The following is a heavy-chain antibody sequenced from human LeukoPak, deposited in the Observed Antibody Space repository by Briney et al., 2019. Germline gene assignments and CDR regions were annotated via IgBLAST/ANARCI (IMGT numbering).Heavy chain of an antibody. CDR2: FYLSGS. CDR1: GGSIRRSY. D-gene: IGHD4-11*01. J-gene: IGHJ5*02. V-gene: IGHV4-4*09. CDR3: ARGGPTGALDDNWFDP. Sequence: SETLSLTCTVSGGSIRRSYWSWIRQPPGRGLEWIGYFYLSGSNYNPSLKSRVTMSLDTSKNQFSLRLSPVTAADTAVYYCARGGPTGALDDNWFDPWGQGTLVTLSS.